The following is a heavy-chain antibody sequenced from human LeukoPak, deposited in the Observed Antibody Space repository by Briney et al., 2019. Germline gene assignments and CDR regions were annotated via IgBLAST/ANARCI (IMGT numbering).Heavy chain of an antibody. D-gene: IGHD3-10*01. Sequence: PGGSLRLSCAASGFTFSSFGMHWVRQAPGKGLEWVAVISVDGSNEYYADSVKGRFTISRDNSKNTLFLQMNSLRPEDTGVYYCARSWDYYGSGSPFNFDYWGQGTLVTVSS. V-gene: IGHV3-30*03. CDR1: GFTFSSFG. J-gene: IGHJ4*02. CDR2: ISVDGSNE. CDR3: ARSWDYYGSGSPFNFDY.